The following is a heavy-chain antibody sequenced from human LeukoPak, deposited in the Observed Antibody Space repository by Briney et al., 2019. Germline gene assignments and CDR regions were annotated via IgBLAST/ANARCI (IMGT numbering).Heavy chain of an antibody. Sequence: PSETLSLTCTVSGGSISSYYWSWIRQPPGKGLEWIGYIYYSGSTKYNPSLKSRVTISVDTSKNQFSLKLSSVTAADTAVYYCARGGTTVTPGLLWFDPWGQGTLVTVSS. CDR2: IYYSGST. J-gene: IGHJ5*02. V-gene: IGHV4-59*01. CDR1: GGSISSYY. CDR3: ARGGTTVTPGLLWFDP. D-gene: IGHD4-17*01.